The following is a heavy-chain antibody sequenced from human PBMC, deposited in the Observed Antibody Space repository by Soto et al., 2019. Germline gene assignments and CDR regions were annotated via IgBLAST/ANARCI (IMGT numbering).Heavy chain of an antibody. J-gene: IGHJ6*02. D-gene: IGHD3-3*01. CDR3: AREDYDFWSGYYTWEYYYYGMDV. V-gene: IGHV3-30-3*01. Sequence: QVQLVESGGGVVQPGRSLRLSCAASGFTFSRYAMHWVRQAPGKGLEWVAVISYDGSNKYYADSVKGRFTISRDNSKNTLYLQMNSLRAEDTAVYYCAREDYDFWSGYYTWEYYYYGMDVWGQGTTVTVSS. CDR1: GFTFSRYA. CDR2: ISYDGSNK.